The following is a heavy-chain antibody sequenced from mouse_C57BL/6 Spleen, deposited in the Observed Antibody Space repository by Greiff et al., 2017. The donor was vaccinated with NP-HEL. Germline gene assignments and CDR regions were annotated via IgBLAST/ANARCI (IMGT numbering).Heavy chain of an antibody. D-gene: IGHD2-3*01. CDR2: IRNKANGYTT. V-gene: IGHV7-3*01. CDR3: ASYPLYDGYSYYFDY. Sequence: EVKLVESGGGLVQPGGSLSLSCAASGFTFTDYYMSWVRQPPGKALEWLGFIRNKANGYTTEYSASVKGRFTISRDNSKSILYLQMNALRAEDSATYYDASYPLYDGYSYYFDYWGQGTTLTVSS. CDR1: GFTFTDYY. J-gene: IGHJ2*01.